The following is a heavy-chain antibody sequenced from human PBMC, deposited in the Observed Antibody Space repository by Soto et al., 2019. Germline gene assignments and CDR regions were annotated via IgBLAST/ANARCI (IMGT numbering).Heavy chain of an antibody. CDR3: ARDRGRWLRDAFDI. Sequence: SVKVSCKASGGTFSSYAISWVRQAPGQGLEWMGGIIPIFGTANYAQKFQGRVTITADESTSTAYMELSSLRSEDTAVYYCARDRGRWLRDAFDIWGQGTMVTVSS. V-gene: IGHV1-69*13. CDR2: IIPIFGTA. CDR1: GGTFSSYA. J-gene: IGHJ3*02. D-gene: IGHD6-19*01.